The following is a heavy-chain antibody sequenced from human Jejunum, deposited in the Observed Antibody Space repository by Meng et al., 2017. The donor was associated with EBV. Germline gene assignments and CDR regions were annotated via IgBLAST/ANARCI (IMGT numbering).Heavy chain of an antibody. D-gene: IGHD5-12*01. Sequence: QVCVVQLEVEVKKPGASGKVSRKTSGYTFTRYGISWVRQAPGHGPEWMGWITVYNGNTNYAPRLQGRVTMTTDLSTSTAYMELRSLRSDDTAVYYCARDSSGYNANDKVSDYWGQGTLVTVSS. V-gene: IGHV1-18*01. CDR3: ARDSSGYNANDKVSDY. J-gene: IGHJ4*01. CDR1: GYTFTRYG. CDR2: ITVYNGNT.